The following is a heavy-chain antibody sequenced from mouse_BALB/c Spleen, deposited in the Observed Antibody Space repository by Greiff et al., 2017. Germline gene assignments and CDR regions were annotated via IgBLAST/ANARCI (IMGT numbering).Heavy chain of an antibody. CDR1: GYAFSSYW. Sequence: VQLQQSGAELVRPGSSVKISCKASGYAFSSYWMTWVKQRPGQGLEWIGQIYPGDGDTNYNGKFKGKATLTADKSSSTAYMQLSSLTSEDSAVYFCARKGYSTVVDYYAMDYWGQGTSVTVSA. D-gene: IGHD1-1*01. CDR3: ARKGYSTVVDYYAMDY. CDR2: IYPGDGDT. J-gene: IGHJ4*01. V-gene: IGHV1-80*01.